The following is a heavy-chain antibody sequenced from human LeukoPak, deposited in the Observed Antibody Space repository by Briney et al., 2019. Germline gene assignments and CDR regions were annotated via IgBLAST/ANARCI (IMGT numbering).Heavy chain of an antibody. Sequence: GGSLRLSCAASGFTLSSYWMHWVRQVSGKGLVWVSQINGDGSNAYYADSVKGRFTISRDNAKNTLYLQVNNLRAEDTAVYYCAKQMRDWGQGTLVTVSS. CDR1: GFTLSSYW. CDR2: INGDGSNA. J-gene: IGHJ4*02. CDR3: AKQMRD. D-gene: IGHD1/OR15-1a*01. V-gene: IGHV3-74*01.